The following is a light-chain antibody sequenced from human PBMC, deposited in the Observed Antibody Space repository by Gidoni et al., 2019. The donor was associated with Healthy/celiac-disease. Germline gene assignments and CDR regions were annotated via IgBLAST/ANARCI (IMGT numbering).Light chain of an antibody. CDR2: GNS. J-gene: IGLJ1*01. CDR3: QSYDSRLSSYV. CDR1: SSNIGAGYD. V-gene: IGLV1-40*01. Sequence: QSVLTQPPSVSGAPGQRVTISCTGSSSNIGAGYDVHWYQQLPGTAPKLLIYGNSNRPSGVPDRFSGSTSGTSASLAITGLQAEDEADYYCQSYDSRLSSYVFGTGTKVTVL.